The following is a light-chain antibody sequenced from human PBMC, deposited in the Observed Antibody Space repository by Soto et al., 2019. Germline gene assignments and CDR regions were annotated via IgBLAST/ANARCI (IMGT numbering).Light chain of an antibody. V-gene: IGKV3-20*01. CDR3: QHYRTS. J-gene: IGKJ4*02. CDR1: QGVSSSY. Sequence: EIVLTQSPGTLSLSPGERATLSCRASQGVSSSYLAWYQQKPGQPPRLLIYGASSRATGIPDRFSGSGSGTDFTRTITRLEPEDVAVYSCQHYRTSFGGGPKVEIK. CDR2: GAS.